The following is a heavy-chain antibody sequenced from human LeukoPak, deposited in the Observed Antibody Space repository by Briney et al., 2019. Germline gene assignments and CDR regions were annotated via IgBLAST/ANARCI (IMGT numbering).Heavy chain of an antibody. D-gene: IGHD3-10*01. Sequence: SETLSLTCTVSGGSIRSYYWSWIRQPPGKGLEWIGYIYYSGSTNYNPSLKSRVTISVDTSKNQFSLKLSSVTAADTAVYYCAREGSFGELFFDYWGQGTLVTVSS. CDR1: GGSIRSYY. J-gene: IGHJ4*02. V-gene: IGHV4-59*01. CDR2: IYYSGST. CDR3: AREGSFGELFFDY.